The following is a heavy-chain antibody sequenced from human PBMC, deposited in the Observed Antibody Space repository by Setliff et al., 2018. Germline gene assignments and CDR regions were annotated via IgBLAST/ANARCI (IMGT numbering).Heavy chain of an antibody. D-gene: IGHD3-10*01. J-gene: IGHJ4*02. CDR2: IIPIFGTA. CDR1: GGTFSSYA. CDR3: AERLDHRGFFGSGNLPFDS. Sequence: ASVKVSCKASGGTFSSYAISWVRQAPGQGLEWMGGIIPIFGTANYAQKFQGRVTITADESTSTAYMELSSLRSEDMAVYYCAERLDHRGFFGSGNLPFDSWGQGTLVTVSS. V-gene: IGHV1-69*13.